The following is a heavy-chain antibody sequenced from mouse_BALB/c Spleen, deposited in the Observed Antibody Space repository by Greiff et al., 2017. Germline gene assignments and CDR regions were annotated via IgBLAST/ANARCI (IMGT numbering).Heavy chain of an antibody. CDR3: ARLTGNYFDY. J-gene: IGHJ2*01. Sequence: EVKVVESGGGLVQPGGSLRLSCATSGFTFTDYYMSWVRQPPGKALEWLGFIRNKANGYTTEYSASVKGRFTISRDNSQSILYLQMNTLRAEDSATYYCARLTGNYFDYWGQGTTLTVSS. CDR2: IRNKANGYTT. CDR1: GFTFTDYY. V-gene: IGHV7-3*02. D-gene: IGHD4-1*01.